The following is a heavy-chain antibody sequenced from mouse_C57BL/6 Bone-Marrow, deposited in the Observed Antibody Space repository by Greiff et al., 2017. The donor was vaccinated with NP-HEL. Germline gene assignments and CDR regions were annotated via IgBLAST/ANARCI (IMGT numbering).Heavy chain of an antibody. CDR1: GYTFTSYW. CDR2: IDPFDSYT. J-gene: IGHJ2*01. CDR3: ARCDYDGGYYFDY. V-gene: IGHV1-69*01. Sequence: QVQLQQPGAELVMPGASVKLSCKASGYTFTSYWMHWVKQRPGQGLEWIGEIDPFDSYTNYNQKFKGKSTLTVDKSSSTAYMQLSSLTSEDSAVYYCARCDYDGGYYFDYWGQGTTLTVSS. D-gene: IGHD2-4*01.